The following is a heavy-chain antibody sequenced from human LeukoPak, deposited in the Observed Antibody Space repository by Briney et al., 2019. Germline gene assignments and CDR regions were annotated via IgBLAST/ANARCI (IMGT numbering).Heavy chain of an antibody. D-gene: IGHD4-17*01. Sequence: ASVKVSCKPSGYTFTSYYIHWVRQAPGQGLEWMGRINPSGGSTSYAQRFQGRVTMTRGMSTSTVYMELNSLRSEDTAVYYCARGGSRATVTAFDYWGQGALVTVSS. CDR1: GYTFTSYY. CDR3: ARGGSRATVTAFDY. CDR2: INPSGGST. J-gene: IGHJ4*02. V-gene: IGHV1-46*01.